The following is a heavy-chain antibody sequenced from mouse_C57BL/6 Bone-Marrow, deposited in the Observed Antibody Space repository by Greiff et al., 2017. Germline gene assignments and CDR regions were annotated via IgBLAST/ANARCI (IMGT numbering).Heavy chain of an antibody. Sequence: EVQRVESGGGLVQPKGSLKLSCAASGFSFNTYAMNWVRQAPGTGLEWVARIRRKSNNYATYYADSVKDRFTISRDDSESMLYLQMNNLKTEDTAMYYGVGGYYYGSEGYFDVWGTGTTVTVSA. CDR2: IRRKSNNYAT. D-gene: IGHD1-1*01. J-gene: IGHJ1*03. CDR1: GFSFNTYA. CDR3: VGGYYYGSEGYFDV. V-gene: IGHV10-1*01.